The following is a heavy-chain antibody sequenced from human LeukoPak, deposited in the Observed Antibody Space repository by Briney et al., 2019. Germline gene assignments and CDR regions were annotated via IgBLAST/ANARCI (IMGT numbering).Heavy chain of an antibody. D-gene: IGHD3-3*01. CDR1: GGTFSSYA. CDR3: ARARPYYDFWSGYDY. CDR2: ISAYNGNT. J-gene: IGHJ4*02. V-gene: IGHV1-18*01. Sequence: ASVKVSCKASGGTFSSYAISWVRQAPGQGLEWMGWISAYNGNTNYAQKLQGRVTMTTDTSTSTAYMELRSLRSDDTAVYYCARARPYYDFWSGYDYWGQGTLVTVSS.